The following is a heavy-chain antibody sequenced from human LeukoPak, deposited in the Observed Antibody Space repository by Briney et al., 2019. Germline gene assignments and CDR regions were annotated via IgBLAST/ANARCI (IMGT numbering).Heavy chain of an antibody. CDR1: GYTFTSYG. CDR2: ISAYNGNT. J-gene: IGHJ4*02. D-gene: IGHD6-19*01. V-gene: IGHV1-18*01. Sequence: ASVKVSCKASGYTFTSYGISWVRQAPGQGLEWMGWISAYNGNTNYAQKLQGRVTMATDTSTSTAYMELRSLRSDDTAVYYCARDIVSGWYLWETAYFDYWGQGTLVTVSS. CDR3: ARDIVSGWYLWETAYFDY.